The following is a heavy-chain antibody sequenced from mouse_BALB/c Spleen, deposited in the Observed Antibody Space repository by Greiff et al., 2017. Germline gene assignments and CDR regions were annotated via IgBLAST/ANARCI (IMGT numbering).Heavy chain of an antibody. J-gene: IGHJ4*01. CDR2: ISYSGST. V-gene: IGHV3-2*02. D-gene: IGHD2-1*01. CDR1: GYSITSDYA. CDR3: ARDGNYRNYAMDY. Sequence: VQLKESGPGLVKPSQSLSLTCTVTGYSITSDYAWNWIRQFPGNKLEWMGYISYSGSTSYNPSLKSRISITRDTSKNQFFLQLNSVTTEDTATYYCARDGNYRNYAMDYWGQGTSVTVSS.